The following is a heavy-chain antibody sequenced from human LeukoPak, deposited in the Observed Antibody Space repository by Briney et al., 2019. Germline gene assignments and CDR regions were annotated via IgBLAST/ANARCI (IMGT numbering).Heavy chain of an antibody. CDR3: AKDRLRAGGSAYFDY. CDR1: GFTFSSYG. J-gene: IGHJ4*02. V-gene: IGHV3-30*18. Sequence: GSLRLSCAASGFTFSSYGMHWVRQAPGKGLEWVAVISYDGSNKYYADSVKGRFTISRDNSKNTLYLQMNSLRAEDTAVYYCAKDRLRAGGSAYFDYWGQGTLVTVSS. CDR2: ISYDGSNK. D-gene: IGHD3-16*01.